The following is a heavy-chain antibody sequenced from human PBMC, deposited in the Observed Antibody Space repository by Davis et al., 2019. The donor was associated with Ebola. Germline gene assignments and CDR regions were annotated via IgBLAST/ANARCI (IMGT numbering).Heavy chain of an antibody. V-gene: IGHV1-18*04. Sequence: ASVKVSCKASGYTFTNYGIPWVRQAPGQGLEWMGWINPHNGNTNYAQNVQGRVTMTTDTSTSTAYMEVGSLKSDDTAVYYCARAQFPTTSDHWGQGILVTVSS. D-gene: IGHD1-1*01. CDR2: INPHNGNT. J-gene: IGHJ4*02. CDR3: ARAQFPTTSDH. CDR1: GYTFTNYG.